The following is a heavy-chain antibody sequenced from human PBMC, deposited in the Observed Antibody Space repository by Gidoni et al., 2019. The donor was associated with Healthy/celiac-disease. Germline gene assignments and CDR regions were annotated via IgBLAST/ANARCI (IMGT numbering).Heavy chain of an antibody. CDR2: ISGSGGST. J-gene: IGHJ3*02. CDR3: AKGLVGAPWGSAFDI. V-gene: IGHV3-23*01. Sequence: EVQLLESGGGLVQPGGSLRPSCAASGFTFISYAMSWVRQAPGKGLEWVSAISGSGGSTYYADSVKGRFTISRDNSKNTLYLQMNSLRGEDTAVYYCAKGLVGAPWGSAFDIWGQGTMVTVSS. D-gene: IGHD1-26*01. CDR1: GFTFISYA.